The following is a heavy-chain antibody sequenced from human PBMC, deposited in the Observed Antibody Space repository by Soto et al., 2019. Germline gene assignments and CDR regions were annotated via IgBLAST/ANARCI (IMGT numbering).Heavy chain of an antibody. D-gene: IGHD1-1*01. CDR3: ARHSNEYRKSLDY. Sequence: QLHLQESGPGLVKPSETLSLTCTVSGGSISGYYWSWIRQPPGKGLEWIAYIYYSGSTNSNPSLKSRVTISVDTSKNQFSLKLSSVTADTALYYCARHSNEYRKSLDYWGQGTLVTVSS. CDR1: GGSISGYY. CDR2: IYYSGST. J-gene: IGHJ4*02. V-gene: IGHV4-59*08.